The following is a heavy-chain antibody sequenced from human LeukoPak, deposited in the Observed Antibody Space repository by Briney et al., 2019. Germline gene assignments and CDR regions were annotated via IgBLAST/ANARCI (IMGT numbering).Heavy chain of an antibody. Sequence: GSLRLSCAASGFTVSSNYMSWVRQAPGKGLEWVSVIYSGGSTYYADSVKGRFTISRDNSKNTLYLQTNSLRAEDTAVYYCARDILSQGPDAFDIWGQGTMVTVSS. CDR1: GFTVSSNY. CDR2: IYSGGST. CDR3: ARDILSQGPDAFDI. V-gene: IGHV3-53*01. J-gene: IGHJ3*02. D-gene: IGHD2/OR15-2a*01.